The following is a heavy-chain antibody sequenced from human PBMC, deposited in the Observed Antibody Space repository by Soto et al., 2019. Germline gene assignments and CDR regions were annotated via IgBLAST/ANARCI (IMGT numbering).Heavy chain of an antibody. J-gene: IGHJ4*02. CDR3: AKDRGDTMIVVAKEVDY. CDR2: ISYDGSNK. CDR1: GFTFSSYG. Sequence: QVQLVESGGGVVQPGRSLRLSCAASGFTFSSYGMHWVRQAPGKGLEWVAVISYDGSNKYYADSVKGRFTISRDNSKNTLYLQMKSLRAEDTAVYYCAKDRGDTMIVVAKEVDYWGQGTLVTVSS. V-gene: IGHV3-30*18. D-gene: IGHD3-22*01.